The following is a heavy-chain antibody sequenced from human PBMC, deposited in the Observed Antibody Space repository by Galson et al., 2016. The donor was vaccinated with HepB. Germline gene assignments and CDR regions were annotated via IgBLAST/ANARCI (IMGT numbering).Heavy chain of an antibody. Sequence: QSGAEVKKPGESLTISCKGFGYSFSDYWIAWVRQMPGKGLEWLGIIYPDDSDTRYGPSFQGQVTISADKSISTAYLQWSSLKASDTAIYFCARHTRNDRSGMSWFDPWGQGTLVTVSS. CDR3: ARHTRNDRSGMSWFDP. CDR2: IYPDDSDT. CDR1: GYSFSDYW. J-gene: IGHJ5*02. V-gene: IGHV5-51*01. D-gene: IGHD3-22*01.